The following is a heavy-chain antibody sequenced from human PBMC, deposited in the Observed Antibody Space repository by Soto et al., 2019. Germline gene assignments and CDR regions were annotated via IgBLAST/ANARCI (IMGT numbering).Heavy chain of an antibody. CDR2: ISPYSGYT. CDR3: SDPDSYLFAAAHHRSLDH. V-gene: IGHV1-18*01. J-gene: IGHJ1*01. D-gene: IGHD3-10*01. CDR1: GYSFMKYG. Sequence: ASVKVSCKAFGYSFMKYGINWVRQAPGQGLEWVGWISPYSGYTHSAQKFHGRLTLTTDTAATTAYMELRILRSADTALYYCSDPDSYLFAAAHHRSLDHWGQGTLVTVSS.